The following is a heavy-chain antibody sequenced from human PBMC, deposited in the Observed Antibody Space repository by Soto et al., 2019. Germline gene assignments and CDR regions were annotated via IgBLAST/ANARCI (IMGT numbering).Heavy chain of an antibody. CDR3: TTETTVTNFFDY. Sequence: ESGGGLVKPGGSLRLSCAASGFTFNNAWMSWVRQAPGKGLEWVGRIKSETDGGTTDYAAPVKGRFAISRDDSRNTLYLQMNSLKIEDTGVYYWTTETTVTNFFDYWGQGTLVTVSS. CDR1: GFTFNNAW. J-gene: IGHJ4*02. V-gene: IGHV3-15*01. CDR2: IKSETDGGTT. D-gene: IGHD4-17*01.